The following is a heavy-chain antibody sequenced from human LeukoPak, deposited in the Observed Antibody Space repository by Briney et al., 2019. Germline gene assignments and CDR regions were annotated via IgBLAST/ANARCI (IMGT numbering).Heavy chain of an antibody. D-gene: IGHD2-21*01. J-gene: IGHJ3*02. Sequence: GGSLRLSCAASGFTFSNYGMHWVRQAPGKGLEWVAYIRHHGNEKYYADSVKGRLSMSRGNSKNTLYLQMNSLRAEDTAIYYCAKDSDWAFDIWGQGTMVTVSS. CDR3: AKDSDWAFDI. CDR1: GFTFSNYG. V-gene: IGHV3-30*02. CDR2: IRHHGNEK.